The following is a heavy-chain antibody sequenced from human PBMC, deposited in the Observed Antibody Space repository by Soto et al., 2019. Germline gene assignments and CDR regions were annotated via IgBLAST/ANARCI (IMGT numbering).Heavy chain of an antibody. CDR2: IRGDGNKK. J-gene: IGHJ3*02. V-gene: IGHV3-7*05. Sequence: EVQLVESGGTLVQPGGSLRLSCEGSGFAFGSYWMTWVRQAPGKGLEWVANIRGDGNKKSYLDSVSGRFTIFRDNAENSLYLQMNSLRDEDTALYYCARDVSPGSSSMYLDAFDIWGQGTMVTVSS. CDR1: GFAFGSYW. D-gene: IGHD6-13*01. CDR3: ARDVSPGSSSMYLDAFDI.